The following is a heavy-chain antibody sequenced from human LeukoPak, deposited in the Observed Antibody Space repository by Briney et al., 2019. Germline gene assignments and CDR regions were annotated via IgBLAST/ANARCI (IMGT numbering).Heavy chain of an antibody. J-gene: IGHJ6*03. CDR2: IYSSGST. V-gene: IGHV4-61*01. D-gene: IGHD3-3*01. CDR1: GGSISSSSYY. CDR3: ARGITIFGVEPSYYYYYMDV. Sequence: SETLSLTCTVSGGSISSSSYYWSWIRQPPGKGLEWIGYIYSSGSTNYNPSLKSRVTISVDTSKNQFSLKLSSVTAADTAVYYCARGITIFGVEPSYYYYYMDVWGKGTTVTVSS.